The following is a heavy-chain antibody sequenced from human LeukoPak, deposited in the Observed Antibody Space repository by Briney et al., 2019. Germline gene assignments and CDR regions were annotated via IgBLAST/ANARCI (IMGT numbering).Heavy chain of an antibody. Sequence: SETLSLTCAVYGGSFSGYYWSWIRQPPGKGLEWIGYIYYSGSTNYNPSLKSRVTISVDTSKNQFSLKLSSVTAADTAVYFCARSAAGLSYGMHVWGQGTTVTVSS. D-gene: IGHD6-13*01. J-gene: IGHJ6*02. V-gene: IGHV4-59*08. CDR1: GGSFSGYY. CDR2: IYYSGST. CDR3: ARSAAGLSYGMHV.